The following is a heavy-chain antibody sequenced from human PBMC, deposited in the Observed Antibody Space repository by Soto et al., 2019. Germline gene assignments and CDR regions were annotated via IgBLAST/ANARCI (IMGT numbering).Heavy chain of an antibody. Sequence: GESLKISCKGRGYNFASYWIGWVRQMPGKGLEWMGMIFPGDSDTKNSPSLQGQITMSVDKSDSSAYLQWRSLKASDTAMYYCAAGYTTGPDAFDIWGQGTMVTVSS. CDR1: GYNFASYW. D-gene: IGHD6-13*01. CDR3: AAGYTTGPDAFDI. V-gene: IGHV5-51*01. J-gene: IGHJ3*02. CDR2: IFPGDSDT.